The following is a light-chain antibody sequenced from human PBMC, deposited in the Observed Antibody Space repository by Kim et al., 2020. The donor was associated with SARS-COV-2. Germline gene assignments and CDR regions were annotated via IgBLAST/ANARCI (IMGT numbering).Light chain of an antibody. CDR3: QQYNDWPPLT. J-gene: IGKJ4*01. V-gene: IGKV3D-15*01. CDR1: QTVRSH. CDR2: DAT. Sequence: TQSPATLSLSPGERVTLSCTASQTVRSHLAWYQHKPGQAPRLLIYDATIRATGIPARFAGSGSGTEFVLTISSLQSEDSAVYFCQQYNDWPPLTFGGGTKLEI.